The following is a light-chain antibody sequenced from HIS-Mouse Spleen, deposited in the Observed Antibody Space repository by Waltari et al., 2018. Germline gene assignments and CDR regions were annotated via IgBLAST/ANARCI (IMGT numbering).Light chain of an antibody. J-gene: IGLJ2*01. CDR2: QDS. V-gene: IGLV3-1*01. CDR1: ALPKKY. Sequence: SYELTQPPSVSVSPGQTARITCSGDALPKKYAYWYQQKPGQSPVLVIYQDSKRPAGIPERFSGSNSGNTATLTISGTQAMDEADYYCQAWDSNVVFGGGTKLTVL. CDR3: QAWDSNVV.